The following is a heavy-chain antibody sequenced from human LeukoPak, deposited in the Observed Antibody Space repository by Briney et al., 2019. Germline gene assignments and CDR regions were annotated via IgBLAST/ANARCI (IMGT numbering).Heavy chain of an antibody. J-gene: IGHJ5*02. CDR3: ARATLRIMIFGVVTDWFDP. CDR2: MIPIFGTA. Sequence: AASVKVSCXASGGTFSSYAISWVRQAPGQGLEWMGGMIPIFGTANYAQKFQGRVTITADESTSTAYMELSSLRSEDTAMYYCARATLRIMIFGVVTDWFDPWGQGTLVTVSS. V-gene: IGHV1-69*13. CDR1: GGTFSSYA. D-gene: IGHD3-3*01.